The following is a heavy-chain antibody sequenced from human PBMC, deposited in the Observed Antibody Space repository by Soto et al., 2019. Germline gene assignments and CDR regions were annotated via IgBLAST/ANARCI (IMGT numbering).Heavy chain of an antibody. J-gene: IGHJ4*02. CDR1: GGSISSGGYY. Sequence: QVQLQESGPGLVKPSQTLSLTCTVSGGSISSGGYYWSWIRQHPGKGLEWIGYIYYSGSTYYNPSLKSRVTISVDTSKNQFSLKLSSVTAADTAVYYCARVGLGPGRFKPTGWFDYWGQGTLVTVSS. V-gene: IGHV4-31*03. CDR3: ARVGLGPGRFKPTGWFDY. D-gene: IGHD2-15*01. CDR2: IYYSGST.